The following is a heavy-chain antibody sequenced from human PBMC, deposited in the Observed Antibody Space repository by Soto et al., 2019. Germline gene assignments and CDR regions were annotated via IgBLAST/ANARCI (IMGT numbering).Heavy chain of an antibody. V-gene: IGHV3-30*18. Sequence: PWGSLRLSCAASGFTFISYGIHLFRHSPCKWLEWVAVISYDGSNKYYADSVKGRFTISRDNSKNTLYLQMNSLRAEDTAVYYCAKEGVVTPGFRYYYGMDVWGQGTTVTVSS. CDR1: GFTFISYG. J-gene: IGHJ6*02. CDR3: AKEGVVTPGFRYYYGMDV. CDR2: ISYDGSNK. D-gene: IGHD2-21*02.